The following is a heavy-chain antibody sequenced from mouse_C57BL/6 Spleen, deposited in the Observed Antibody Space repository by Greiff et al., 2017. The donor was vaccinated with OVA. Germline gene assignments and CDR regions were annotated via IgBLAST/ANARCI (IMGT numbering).Heavy chain of an antibody. Sequence: VQLQQSGPELVKPGASVKISCKASGYTFTDYYMNWVKQSHGKSLEWIGDINPNNGGTSYNQKFKGKATLTVDKSSSTAYMELRSLTSEDSAVYYCARPDGYLYYFDYWGQGTTLTVSS. CDR2: INPNNGGT. D-gene: IGHD2-3*01. J-gene: IGHJ2*01. CDR1: GYTFTDYY. V-gene: IGHV1-26*01. CDR3: ARPDGYLYYFDY.